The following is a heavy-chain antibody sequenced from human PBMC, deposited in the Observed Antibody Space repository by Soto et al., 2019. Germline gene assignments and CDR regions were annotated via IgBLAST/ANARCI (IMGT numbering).Heavy chain of an antibody. CDR2: ISGSGGST. J-gene: IGHJ4*02. CDR1: GFTFSSYA. D-gene: IGHD6-6*01. V-gene: IGHV3-23*01. Sequence: GESLKISCAASGFTFSSYAMSWVRQAPGKGLEWVSAISGSGGSTYYADSVKGRFTISRDNSKNTLYLQMNSLRAEDTAVYYCAKDPTRYSSSYYFDYWGQGTLVTVSS. CDR3: AKDPTRYSSSYYFDY.